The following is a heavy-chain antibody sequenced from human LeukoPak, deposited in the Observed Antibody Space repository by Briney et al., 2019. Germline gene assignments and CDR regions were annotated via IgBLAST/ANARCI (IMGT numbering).Heavy chain of an antibody. CDR1: GFTFGISW. J-gene: IGHJ4*02. CDR2: IKPDGSEK. Sequence: GGSLRLSCAASGFTFGISWMSWVRQAPGEGLECVANIKPDGSEKYYVDSVKGRFTISRDNAKNSLYLQMNSLRADDTAVYFCASGNSFDYWGQGTLVTVSS. CDR3: ASGNSFDY. V-gene: IGHV3-7*03.